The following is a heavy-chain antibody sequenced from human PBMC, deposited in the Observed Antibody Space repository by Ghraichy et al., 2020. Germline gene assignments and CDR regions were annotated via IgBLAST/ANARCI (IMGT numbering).Heavy chain of an antibody. Sequence: GESLNISCAASGFTFSSYGMHWVRQAPGKGLEWVAVISYDGSNKYYADSVKGRFTISRDNSKNTLYLQMNSLRAEDTAVYYCAKDFLESDILTGYLPPYNWFDPWGQGTLVTVSS. D-gene: IGHD3-9*01. CDR3: AKDFLESDILTGYLPPYNWFDP. V-gene: IGHV3-30*18. CDR2: ISYDGSNK. CDR1: GFTFSSYG. J-gene: IGHJ5*02.